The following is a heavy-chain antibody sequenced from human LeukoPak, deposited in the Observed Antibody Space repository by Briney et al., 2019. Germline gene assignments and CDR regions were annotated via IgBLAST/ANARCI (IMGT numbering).Heavy chain of an antibody. D-gene: IGHD3-16*01. V-gene: IGHV4-59*01. J-gene: IGHJ3*02. CDR1: GGSISSYD. Sequence: PSETLSLTCTVSGGSISSYDWSWIRQPPWKGLEWIGYIYYSGSTNYNPSLKSRVTISVDTSKNQFSLKLSSVTAADTAVYYWARDHRSNGLRIWGQGTMVTVSS. CDR3: ARDHRSNGLRI. CDR2: IYYSGST.